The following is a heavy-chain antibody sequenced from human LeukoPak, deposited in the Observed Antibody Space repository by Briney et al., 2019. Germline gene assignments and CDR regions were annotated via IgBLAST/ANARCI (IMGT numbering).Heavy chain of an antibody. CDR2: ISGSGGST. CDR1: GFTFSSYA. V-gene: IGHV3-23*01. J-gene: IGHJ4*02. D-gene: IGHD3-9*01. CDR3: AKSGLRYFDWSGGYFDY. Sequence: GGSLRLSCAASGFTFSSYAMSWVRQAPGKGLEWVSAISGSGGSTYYPDSVKGRFTISRDNSKNTLYLQMNSLRAEDTAVYYCAKSGLRYFDWSGGYFDYWGQGTLVTVPS.